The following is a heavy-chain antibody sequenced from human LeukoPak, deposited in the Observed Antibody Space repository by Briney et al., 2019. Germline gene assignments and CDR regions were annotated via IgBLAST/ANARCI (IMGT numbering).Heavy chain of an antibody. D-gene: IGHD3-10*01. CDR2: IKEDGSVQ. CDR3: ASRESSMARSH. CDR1: GFIISDYW. J-gene: IGHJ4*02. Sequence: GGSLRLSCAASGFIISDYWMNWVRQVPGKGLEWVANIKEDGSVQDYVDSVRGRFTISRDNAKNPVYLQMNSLRVEDTAVYYCASRESSMARSHWGQGTLVTVSS. V-gene: IGHV3-7*01.